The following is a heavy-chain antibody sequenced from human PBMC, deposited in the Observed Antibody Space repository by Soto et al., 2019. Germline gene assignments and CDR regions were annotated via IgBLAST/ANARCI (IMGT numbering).Heavy chain of an antibody. J-gene: IGHJ5*02. Sequence: PSETLSLTCTVSGGSISSSSYYLGWIRQPPGKGLEWIGSIYYSGSTYYNPSLKSRVTISVDTSKNQFSLKLSSVTAADTAVYYCASQNDNLEWSYSEWFAPWGQGTLVTVSS. V-gene: IGHV4-39*01. D-gene: IGHD3-3*01. CDR1: GGSISSSSYY. CDR2: IYYSGST. CDR3: ASQNDNLEWSYSEWFAP.